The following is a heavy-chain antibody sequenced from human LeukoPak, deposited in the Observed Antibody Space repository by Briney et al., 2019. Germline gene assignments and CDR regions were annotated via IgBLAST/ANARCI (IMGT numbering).Heavy chain of an antibody. J-gene: IGHJ4*02. CDR3: ARQYYYDSSGYSDY. Sequence: KPSETLSLTCTVSGNSISSFFWSWIRQPPGKGLEWIGSMHYSGDSKYTPSLRSRVSLSIDTSKQQFSLRLSSVTAADTAVYYCARQYYYDSSGYSDYWGQGTLVTVSS. D-gene: IGHD3-22*01. CDR1: GNSISSFF. V-gene: IGHV4-59*01. CDR2: MHYSGDS.